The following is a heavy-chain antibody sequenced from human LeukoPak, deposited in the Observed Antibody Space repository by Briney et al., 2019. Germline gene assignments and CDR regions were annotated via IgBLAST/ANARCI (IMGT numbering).Heavy chain of an antibody. D-gene: IGHD3-10*01. CDR2: MNPDSGNT. Sequence: ASVKVSCKASGYTFTSYDINWVRQATGQGLEWMGWMNPDSGNTGYAHKFQGRVTITRNTSISTAYMELSSLRSEDTAVYYCARARVPRDAFDIWGQGTMVTVSS. CDR1: GYTFTSYD. CDR3: ARARVPRDAFDI. J-gene: IGHJ3*02. V-gene: IGHV1-8*03.